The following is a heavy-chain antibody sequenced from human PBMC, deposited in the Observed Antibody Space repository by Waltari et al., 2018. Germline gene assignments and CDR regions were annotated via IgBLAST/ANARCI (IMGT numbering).Heavy chain of an antibody. CDR3: ARGVIGIAAAGRGDYYYYMDV. CDR1: GGSFSGYY. V-gene: IGHV4-34*01. D-gene: IGHD6-13*01. J-gene: IGHJ6*03. CDR2: INPSGRT. Sequence: QVQLQQWGAGLLKPSETLSLTCAVYGGSFSGYYWSWIRQPPGKGLEWIGEINPSGRTNDNPVPKRRVTTSVDTSKNQLSMKLRSVTAAETAVYDCARGVIGIAAAGRGDYYYYMDVWGKGTTVTVSS.